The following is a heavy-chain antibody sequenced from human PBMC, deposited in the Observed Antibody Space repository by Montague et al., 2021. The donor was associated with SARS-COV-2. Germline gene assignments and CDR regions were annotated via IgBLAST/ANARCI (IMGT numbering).Heavy chain of an antibody. J-gene: IGHJ6*03. CDR3: ASTYGGNLGYYYYYMDV. CDR2: IYYSGST. V-gene: IGHV4-31*02. Sequence: TWVRQHPGKGLEWIGYIYYSGSTYYNPSLKSRVTISVDTSKNQFSLKLSSVTAADTAVYYCASTYGGNLGYYYYYMDVWGKGTTVTVSS. D-gene: IGHD4-23*01.